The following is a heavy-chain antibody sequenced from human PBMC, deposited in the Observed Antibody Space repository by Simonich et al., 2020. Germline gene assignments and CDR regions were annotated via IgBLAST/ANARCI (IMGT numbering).Heavy chain of an antibody. J-gene: IGHJ6*03. CDR3: ARDRAARYYYYYYMDV. D-gene: IGHD6-6*01. V-gene: IGHV1-2*02. CDR2: INPNSGGT. Sequence: QVQLVQSGAEVKKPGASVTVSCKDSGYTFTGYYMHWVRQAPGQGLEWRGWINPNSGGTNYAQKFQGRVTMTRDTSISTAYMELSRLRSDDTAVYYCARDRAARYYYYYYMDVWGKGTTVTVSS. CDR1: GYTFTGYY.